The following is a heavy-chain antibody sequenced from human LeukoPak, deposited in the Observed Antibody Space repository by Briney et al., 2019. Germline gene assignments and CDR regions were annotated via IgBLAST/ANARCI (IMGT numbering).Heavy chain of an antibody. Sequence: GGSLRLSCAASGFTFSSYGMHWVRQAPGKGLEWVAVISYDGSNKYYADSVKGRFTISRDNSKNTLYLQMNSLRAEVTAVYYCAKRFRYGTLDYWGQGTLVTVSS. CDR2: ISYDGSNK. D-gene: IGHD4-17*01. CDR3: AKRFRYGTLDY. J-gene: IGHJ4*02. CDR1: GFTFSSYG. V-gene: IGHV3-30*18.